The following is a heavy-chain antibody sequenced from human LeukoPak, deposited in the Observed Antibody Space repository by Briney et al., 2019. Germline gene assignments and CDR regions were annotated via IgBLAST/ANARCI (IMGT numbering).Heavy chain of an antibody. CDR1: GGSMNTYH. CDR3: VRVLDRVTKSGKDHYYYYFMDV. Sequence: PSETLSLTCTVSGGSMNTYHWSWIRQPAGKGLEWIGRIYSSGSTKYNPSLKSRVTMSVDTSKNEFSLKLNSVTAADTAIYYCVRVLDRVTKSGKDHYYYYFMDVWGKGTTVTISS. V-gene: IGHV4-4*07. J-gene: IGHJ6*03. D-gene: IGHD4-23*01. CDR2: IYSSGST.